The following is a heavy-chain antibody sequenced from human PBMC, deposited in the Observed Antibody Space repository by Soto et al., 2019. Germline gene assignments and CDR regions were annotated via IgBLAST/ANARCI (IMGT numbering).Heavy chain of an antibody. V-gene: IGHV5-51*01. CDR3: ARLGTMAEPDG. D-gene: IGHD1-7*01. J-gene: IGHJ4*02. CDR1: AYSFTSYW. CDR2: IYPGDSET. Sequence: LGESLKISCQGSAYSFTSYWIGWVRQMPGKGLEWMGIIYPGDSETRYSPSFGGQVTISVDKSTSTAYLQWSSLKASDTAMYYCARLGTMAEPDGWGQGTLVTVSS.